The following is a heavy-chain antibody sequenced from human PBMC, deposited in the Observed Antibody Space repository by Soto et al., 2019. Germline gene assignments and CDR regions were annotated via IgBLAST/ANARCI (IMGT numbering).Heavy chain of an antibody. CDR2: ISFDGRDT. V-gene: IGHV3-30-3*01. CDR1: GFTFSSYP. D-gene: IGHD3-22*01. CDR3: ARDYYDSSGYLLY. J-gene: IGHJ4*02. Sequence: GGSLRLSCAASGFTFSSYPLHWVRQAPGKGLEWVAFISFDGRDTYYPDSLKGRFTISRDDSKSTVYLQINSLRPEDTAVYYCARDYYDSSGYLLYWGQGTPVTVSS.